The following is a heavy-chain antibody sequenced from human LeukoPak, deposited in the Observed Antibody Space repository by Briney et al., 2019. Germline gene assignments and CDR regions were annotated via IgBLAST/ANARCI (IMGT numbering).Heavy chain of an antibody. J-gene: IGHJ4*02. Sequence: PGRSLRLSCAASGFTFSSYGMHWVRQAPGKGLEWVAVIWYDGSNKYYADSVKGRFTISRDNSKNTLYLQMNSLRAEDTAVYYCAKGASGSHYYSFDYWGQGTLVTVSS. CDR2: IWYDGSNK. CDR1: GFTFSSYG. D-gene: IGHD1-26*01. V-gene: IGHV3-33*06. CDR3: AKGASGSHYYSFDY.